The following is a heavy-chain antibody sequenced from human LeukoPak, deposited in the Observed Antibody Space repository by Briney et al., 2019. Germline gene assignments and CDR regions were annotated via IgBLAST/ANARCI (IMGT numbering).Heavy chain of an antibody. Sequence: ASVKVSCKASGYTFTSYDINWVRQATGQGLEWMGWMNPNSGNTGYAQKFQGRVTMTRNTSISTAYMELSSLRSEDTAAYYCARGLGVSYGLVWFDYWGQGTLVTVSS. CDR1: GYTFTSYD. J-gene: IGHJ4*02. V-gene: IGHV1-8*01. CDR3: ARGLGVSYGLVWFDY. D-gene: IGHD5-18*01. CDR2: MNPNSGNT.